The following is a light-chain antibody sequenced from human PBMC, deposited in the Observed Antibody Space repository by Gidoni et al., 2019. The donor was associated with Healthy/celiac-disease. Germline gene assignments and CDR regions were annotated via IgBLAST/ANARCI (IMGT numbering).Light chain of an antibody. CDR1: QSISSY. CDR3: QQSYSTPVT. CDR2: AAS. J-gene: IGKJ1*01. Sequence: DIQMTPSPSSLSASVGDRVTITCRASQSISSYLNWYQQKPGKAPKLLIYAASSLQSGVPSRFSGSGSGTDFTLTISSLQPEDFATYYCQQSYSTPVTFGQXTKVEIK. V-gene: IGKV1-39*01.